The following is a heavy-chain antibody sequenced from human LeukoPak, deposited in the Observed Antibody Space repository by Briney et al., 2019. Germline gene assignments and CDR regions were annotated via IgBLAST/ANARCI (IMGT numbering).Heavy chain of an antibody. Sequence: GGSLRLSCAASGFTFSSYSMNWVRQAPGKGLEWVSSIRSSSSYIYYADSVKGRFTISRDNAKNSLYLQMNSLRAEDTAVYYCARDLEARSGNYDSSGPLDYWGQGTLVTVSS. J-gene: IGHJ4*02. CDR1: GFTFSSYS. CDR3: ARDLEARSGNYDSSGPLDY. V-gene: IGHV3-21*01. D-gene: IGHD3-22*01. CDR2: IRSSSSYI.